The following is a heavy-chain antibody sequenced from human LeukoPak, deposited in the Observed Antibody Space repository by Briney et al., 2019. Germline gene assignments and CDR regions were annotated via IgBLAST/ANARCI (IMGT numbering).Heavy chain of an antibody. Sequence: GGSLRLSCAASGFTVSSNYMSWVRQAPGKGLEWVSVIYSGGSTYYADSVKGRFTISRDNSKNTLYLQMNSLRAEDTAVYYCARVKITMVRGVSKGYYGMDVWGQGTTVTVSS. J-gene: IGHJ6*02. CDR2: IYSGGST. D-gene: IGHD3-10*01. CDR3: ARVKITMVRGVSKGYYGMDV. CDR1: GFTVSSNY. V-gene: IGHV3-66*01.